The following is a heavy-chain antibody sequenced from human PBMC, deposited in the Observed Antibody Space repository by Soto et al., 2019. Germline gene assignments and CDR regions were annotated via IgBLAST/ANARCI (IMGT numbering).Heavy chain of an antibody. CDR1: GYAFTTYH. CDR3: ARDEVPDVQNDAFDI. V-gene: IGHV1-46*04. J-gene: IGHJ3*02. Sequence: ASVKVSCKASGYAFTTYHMHWVRQAPGQGLEWMGMIDPSDGTTTYAQKLQGRVTMTRDTATSTVYMEPSSLRSEDTAVYYCARDEVPDVQNDAFDIRGQGTMVTVS. CDR2: IDPSDGTT.